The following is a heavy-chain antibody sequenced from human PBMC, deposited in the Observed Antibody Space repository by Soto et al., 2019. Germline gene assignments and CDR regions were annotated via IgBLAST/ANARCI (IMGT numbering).Heavy chain of an antibody. J-gene: IGHJ4*02. CDR3: ARAPMYYDILTGHYYFDY. Sequence: PSETLSLTCTVSGGSISSSSYYWGWIRRPPGKSLEWIGSIYYSGSTNYNPSLKSRVTISVDTSKNQFSLKLSSVTAADTAVYYCARAPMYYDILTGHYYFDYWGQGTLVTVSS. CDR2: IYYSGST. CDR1: GGSISSSSYY. V-gene: IGHV4-39*07. D-gene: IGHD3-9*01.